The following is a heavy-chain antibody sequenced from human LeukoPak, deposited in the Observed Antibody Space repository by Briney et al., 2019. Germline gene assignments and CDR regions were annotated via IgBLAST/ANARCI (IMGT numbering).Heavy chain of an antibody. V-gene: IGHV4-61*02. J-gene: IGHJ4*02. Sequence: SETLSLTCTVSGDSISSGDYYWNWIRQPAGKRLEWIGRISTSGTPNYNPSFRGRLTISINTSKNQFSLNLRSVTAAETGIYYCARGPYWGQGTLVTVSS. CDR3: ARGPY. CDR1: GDSISSGDYY. CDR2: ISTSGTP.